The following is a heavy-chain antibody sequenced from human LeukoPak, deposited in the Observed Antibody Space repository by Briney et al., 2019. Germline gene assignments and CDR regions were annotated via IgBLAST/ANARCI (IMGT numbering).Heavy chain of an antibody. D-gene: IGHD4-17*01. CDR2: FDPEDGET. V-gene: IGHV1-24*01. J-gene: IGHJ4*02. CDR1: GYTLTELS. CDR3: AITRGDYVDIFDY. Sequence: ASVKVSCKVSGYTLTELSMHWVRQAPGKGLEWMGGFDPEDGETINAQKFQGRVTMTEDTSTDTAYMELSSLRSEGTAVYYCAITRGDYVDIFDYWGQGTLVTVSS.